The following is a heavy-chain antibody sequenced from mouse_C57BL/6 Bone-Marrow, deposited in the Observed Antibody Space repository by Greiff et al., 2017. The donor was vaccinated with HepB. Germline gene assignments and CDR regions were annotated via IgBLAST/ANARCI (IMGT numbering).Heavy chain of an antibody. V-gene: IGHV1-69*01. CDR2: IDPSGSYT. D-gene: IGHD2-4*01. CDR1: GYTFTSYW. Sequence: VQLQQSGAELVMPGASVKLSCKASGYTFTSYWMHWVKQRPGQGLEWIGEIDPSGSYTNYNQKFKGKSTLTVDKSSSTAYMQLSSLTSEDSAVYYCARLIYYDYGEFAYWGQGTLVTVSA. J-gene: IGHJ3*01. CDR3: ARLIYYDYGEFAY.